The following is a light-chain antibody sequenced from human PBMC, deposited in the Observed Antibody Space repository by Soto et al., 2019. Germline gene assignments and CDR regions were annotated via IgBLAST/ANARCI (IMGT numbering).Light chain of an antibody. CDR2: DVS. Sequence: DIVLTLSPGTLSLSPGEGATLSCRASQSVSRSLLAWFQQKPGQAPRLLIHDVSSRATGIPDRFSGSGSGTDFTLSISRLEPEDFGVYYCHQYGSSPLTFGQGTKLEIK. CDR1: QSVSRSL. CDR3: HQYGSSPLT. J-gene: IGKJ2*01. V-gene: IGKV3-20*01.